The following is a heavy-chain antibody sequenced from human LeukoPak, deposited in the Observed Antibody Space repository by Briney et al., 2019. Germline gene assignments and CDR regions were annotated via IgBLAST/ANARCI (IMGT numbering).Heavy chain of an antibody. V-gene: IGHV6-1*01. J-gene: IGHJ3*02. Sequence: SQTLSLTCAISGYSVSSNSATWNWLTQSPSRGLRWLGRTYYRSKWYNDYAVFVKSRITVNPDTSKNQFSLQLNSVTPEDTAVYYCARDTGAAISTFDIWGQGTMVTVSS. D-gene: IGHD5-12*01. CDR3: ARDTGAAISTFDI. CDR1: GYSVSSNSAT. CDR2: TYYRSKWYN.